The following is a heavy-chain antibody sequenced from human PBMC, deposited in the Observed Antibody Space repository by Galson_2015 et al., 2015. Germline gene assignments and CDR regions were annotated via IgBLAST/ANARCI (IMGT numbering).Heavy chain of an antibody. D-gene: IGHD3-10*01. V-gene: IGHV4-34*01. Sequence: TLSLTCAVYGGSFSGYYWSWIRQPPGKGLEWIGEINHSGSTNYNPSLKSRVTISVDTSQNQFSLKLSSVTAADTAVYYCARVAITMVPFDYWGQGTLVTVSS. CDR1: GGSFSGYY. CDR2: INHSGST. J-gene: IGHJ4*02. CDR3: ARVAITMVPFDY.